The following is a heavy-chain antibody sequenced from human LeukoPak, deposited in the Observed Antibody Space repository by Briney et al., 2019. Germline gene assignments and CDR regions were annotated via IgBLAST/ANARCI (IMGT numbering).Heavy chain of an antibody. J-gene: IGHJ4*02. V-gene: IGHV1-69*17. CDR3: ASGPGDGYNFLPDY. D-gene: IGHD5-24*01. CDR1: GGSFTIYA. Sequence: SVRVSSEAPGGSFTIYAISWGRPGPGPGLGWMGQIIPIFGIANYAQKFQGRVTITADKSTSTAYMELSSLRSEHTAVYYCASGPGDGYNFLPDYWGQGTLVTGAS. CDR2: IIPIFGIA.